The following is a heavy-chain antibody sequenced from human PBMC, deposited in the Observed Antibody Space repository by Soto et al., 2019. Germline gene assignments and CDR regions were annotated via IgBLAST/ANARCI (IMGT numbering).Heavy chain of an antibody. CDR2: ISHDGKVK. CDR1: GFTFSRYG. J-gene: IGHJ4*02. V-gene: IGHV3-30*18. Sequence: QVQLVESGGGVVQPGRSLRLSCAASGFTFSRYGMHWVRQAPGKGLEWVTVISHDGKVKYYVDSVKDRFTISRDNSKNTLSLQMNSLRAEDTGVYYCAKEYTQYRSTCLDYWGQGTLVTVSS. D-gene: IGHD6-6*01. CDR3: AKEYTQYRSTCLDY.